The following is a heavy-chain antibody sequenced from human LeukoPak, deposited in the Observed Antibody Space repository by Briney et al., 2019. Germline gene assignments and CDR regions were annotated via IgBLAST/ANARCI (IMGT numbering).Heavy chain of an antibody. CDR3: AHSKRGGGYYINAFAV. V-gene: IGHV4-59*01. Sequence: SETLSLTCTVSGASTSAYYWSWIRQPPGKGLEWIGYSYSGGNANYNPSLKSRVTISIDTSEDQFSLRLTSVTAADTAVYFCAHSKRGGGYYINAFAVWGQGALVTISS. CDR2: SYSGGNA. D-gene: IGHD1-26*01. J-gene: IGHJ3*01. CDR1: GASTSAYY.